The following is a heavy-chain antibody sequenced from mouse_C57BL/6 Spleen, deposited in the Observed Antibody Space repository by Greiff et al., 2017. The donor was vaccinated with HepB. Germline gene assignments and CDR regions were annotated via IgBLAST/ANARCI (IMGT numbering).Heavy chain of an antibody. D-gene: IGHD2-4*01. J-gene: IGHJ4*01. CDR3: ARGEYDYDYAMDY. V-gene: IGHV3-1*01. CDR1: GYSITSGYD. Sequence: EVQVVESGPGMVKPSQSLSLTCTVTGYSITSGYDWHWIRHFPGNKLEWMGYISYSGSNNYNPSLKNRISITRDTSKNQFFLKLNSVTTEDTATYYCARGEYDYDYAMDYWGQGTSVTVSS. CDR2: ISYSGSN.